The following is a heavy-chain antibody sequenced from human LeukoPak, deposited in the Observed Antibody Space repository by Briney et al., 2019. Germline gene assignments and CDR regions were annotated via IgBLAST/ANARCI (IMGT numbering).Heavy chain of an antibody. CDR1: GFTFGSYG. D-gene: IGHD1/OR15-1a*01. J-gene: IGHJ4*02. CDR3: ARFRTGTTDY. CDR2: IRYDGSNK. V-gene: IGHV3-30*02. Sequence: GGSLRLSCAASGFTFGSYGMHWVRQAPGKGLEWVAFIRYDGSNKYYADSVKGRFTISRDNSKNTLYLQMNSLRAEDTAVYYCARFRTGTTDYWGQGTLVTVSS.